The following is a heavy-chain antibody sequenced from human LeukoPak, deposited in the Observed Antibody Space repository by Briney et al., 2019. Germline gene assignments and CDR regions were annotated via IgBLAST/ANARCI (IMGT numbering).Heavy chain of an antibody. CDR1: GYTFTSYF. D-gene: IGHD4-17*01. CDR2: INPSGGST. Sequence: EASVKVSCKASGYTFTSYFTHWVRQAPGQGLEWMGIINPSGGSTNYAQKFQGRVTMTRDTSTSTVYMELSSLRSDDTAVYYCARGGYGDCDCWGQGTLVTVSS. V-gene: IGHV1-46*01. CDR3: ARGGYGDCDC. J-gene: IGHJ4*02.